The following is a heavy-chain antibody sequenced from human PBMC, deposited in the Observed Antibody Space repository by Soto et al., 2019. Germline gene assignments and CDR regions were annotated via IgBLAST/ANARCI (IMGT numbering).Heavy chain of an antibody. CDR2: VYFNGNT. CDR1: AASFSKYY. CDR3: VIVTLGGVVMAX. D-gene: IGHD3-16*01. Sequence: PSETLSLTCTVSAASFSKYYWTWIRQPPGKGLEGIWYVYFNGNTNYNTALKRRVSISIDTSKNQISLTLNSVTAADTAVYYCVIVTLGGVVMAXWGQVTIVTVSX. V-gene: IGHV4-59*01. J-gene: IGHJ5*02.